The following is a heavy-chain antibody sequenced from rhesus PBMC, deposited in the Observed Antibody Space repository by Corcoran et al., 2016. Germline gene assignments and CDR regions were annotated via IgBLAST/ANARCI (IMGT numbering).Heavy chain of an antibody. D-gene: IGHD6-25*01. CDR3: ATRKGQGDY. V-gene: IGHV3S25*01. CDR1: GFNFSTYK. J-gene: IGHJ4*01. Sequence: EVQLVESGGGLVQPGGSLRLFCAASGFNFSTYKMYWVRQAPGKGLGWISGINTGGDSTYYADSVKGRFTISRDNSKNTLYLQMNSLRAEDTAVYYCATRKGQGDYWGQGVLVTVSS. CDR2: INTGGDST.